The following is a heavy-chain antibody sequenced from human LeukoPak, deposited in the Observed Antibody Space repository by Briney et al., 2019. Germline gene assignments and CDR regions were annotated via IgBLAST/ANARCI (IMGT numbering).Heavy chain of an antibody. V-gene: IGHV1-46*01. D-gene: IGHD1-7*01. CDR2: INPGGGST. J-gene: IGHJ4*02. CDR1: GYTFTSNY. Sequence: ASVKVSCKASGYTFTSNYMHWVRQAPGQGLEWMGMINPGGGSTSYAQKFQGRVTVTRDTSTSTVYMDLSSLRSEDTAVYYCARDRENWNSAGLDYWGQGTRVTVSS. CDR3: ARDRENWNSAGLDY.